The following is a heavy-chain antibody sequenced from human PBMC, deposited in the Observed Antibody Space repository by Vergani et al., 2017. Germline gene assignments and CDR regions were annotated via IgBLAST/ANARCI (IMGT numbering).Heavy chain of an antibody. CDR1: GGTFSSYA. J-gene: IGHJ5*02. V-gene: IGHV1-69*04. Sequence: QVQLVQSGAEVKKPGASVKVSCKASGGTFSSYAISWVRQAPGQGLEWMGRIIPILGIANYAQKFQGRVTITADKSTSTAYMELSSLRSEDTAVYYCARGGSVVGAYNWFDPWGQGTLVTVSS. D-gene: IGHD1-26*01. CDR3: ARGGSVVGAYNWFDP. CDR2: IIPILGIA.